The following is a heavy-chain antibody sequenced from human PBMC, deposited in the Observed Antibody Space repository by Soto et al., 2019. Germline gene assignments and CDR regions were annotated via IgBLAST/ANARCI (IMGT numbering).Heavy chain of an antibody. CDR3: ANPSRDTSPDF. D-gene: IGHD3-10*01. CDR2: ISPDGHDR. J-gene: IGHJ4*02. CDR1: GFTFSTYW. Sequence: GGSLRLSCTASGFTFSTYWRTWLRQAPGKGLEWVYHISPDGHDRLFVDPVRGRFTVSRDNTENSLYLQMNFLRVEDTAVYYCANPSRDTSPDFWGRGTLVTVSS. V-gene: IGHV3-7*01.